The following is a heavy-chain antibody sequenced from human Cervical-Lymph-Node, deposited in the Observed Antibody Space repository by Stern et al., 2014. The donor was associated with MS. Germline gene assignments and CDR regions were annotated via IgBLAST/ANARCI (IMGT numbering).Heavy chain of an antibody. J-gene: IGHJ4*02. CDR2: ISYDGSNK. CDR3: AKASEQQLVDFDY. Sequence: VQLEESGGGVVQPGRSLRLSCAASGFTFSSYGMHWVRQAPGKGLEWVAVISYDGSNKYYADSVKGRFTISRDNSKNTLYLQMNSLRAEDTAVYYCAKASEQQLVDFDYWGQGTLVTVSS. D-gene: IGHD6-13*01. CDR1: GFTFSSYG. V-gene: IGHV3-30*18.